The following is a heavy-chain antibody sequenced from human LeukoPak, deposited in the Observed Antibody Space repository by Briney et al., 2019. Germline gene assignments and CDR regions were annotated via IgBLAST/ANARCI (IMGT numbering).Heavy chain of an antibody. CDR1: GFTFRSHV. Sequence: RGSLRLSCVGSGFTFRSHVMSWVRQAPEKGVGFVSGIDENGGTTYYADSVKGRFSISRDNSKNTLYLQMDSLRGEDTAVYYCAKDFRIGYSAHFDYWGQGALVTVSS. D-gene: IGHD2-21*01. J-gene: IGHJ4*02. CDR3: AKDFRIGYSAHFDY. CDR2: IDENGGTT. V-gene: IGHV3-23*01.